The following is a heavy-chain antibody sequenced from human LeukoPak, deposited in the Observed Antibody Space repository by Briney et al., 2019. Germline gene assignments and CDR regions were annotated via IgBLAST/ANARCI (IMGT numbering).Heavy chain of an antibody. CDR2: ISSSGSTI. J-gene: IGHJ4*02. V-gene: IGHV3-48*04. D-gene: IGHD4-17*01. Sequence: GGSLRLSCAASGFTFSNAWMNWVRQAPGKGLEWVSYISSSGSTIYYADSVKGRFTISRDNAKNSLYLQMNSLRAEDTAVCYCARRLRRNYFDYWGQGTLVTVSS. CDR1: GFTFSNAW. CDR3: ARRLRRNYFDY.